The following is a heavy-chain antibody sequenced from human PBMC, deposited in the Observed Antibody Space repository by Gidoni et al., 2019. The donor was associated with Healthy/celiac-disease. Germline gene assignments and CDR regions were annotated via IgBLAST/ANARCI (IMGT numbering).Heavy chain of an antibody. J-gene: IGHJ5*02. D-gene: IGHD3-16*01. Sequence: EVQLVESGGGLVKPGGSLRLSCAASGFTFSSYSMNWVRQAPGKGLEWFSSISSSSSYIYSADSVKCRFTISRDNAKNSLYLQMNSLRAEDTAVYYCGGGHNWFDPWGQGTLVTVSS. CDR3: GGGHNWFDP. CDR1: GFTFSSYS. CDR2: ISSSSSYI. V-gene: IGHV3-21*01.